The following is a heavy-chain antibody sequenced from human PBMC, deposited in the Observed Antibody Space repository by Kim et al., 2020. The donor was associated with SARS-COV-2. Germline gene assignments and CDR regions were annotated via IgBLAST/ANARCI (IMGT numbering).Heavy chain of an antibody. V-gene: IGHV3-74*01. CDR1: GFTFSTYW. Sequence: GGSLRLSCAASGFTFSTYWMYWVRQAPGKGLVWVSRINSDGSRTNYADSVKGRFTISRDNAKNTLYLQMNSLRAEDTAVYYCARPSSTSCPFYYMDVWGQGTPVTVSS. D-gene: IGHD2-2*01. CDR3: ARPSSTSCPFYYMDV. CDR2: INSDGSRT. J-gene: IGHJ6*03.